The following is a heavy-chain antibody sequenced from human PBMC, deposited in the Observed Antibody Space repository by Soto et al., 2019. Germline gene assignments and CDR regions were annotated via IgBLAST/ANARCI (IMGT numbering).Heavy chain of an antibody. CDR3: ARVRAVQSRYYFDY. V-gene: IGHV1-69*13. J-gene: IGHJ4*02. CDR2: IIPIFGTA. D-gene: IGHD1-1*01. CDR1: GYTFASYA. Sequence: SVKVSCKASGYTFASYAMHWVRQAPGQGLEWMGGIIPIFGTANYAQKFQGRVTITADESTSTAYMELSSLRSEDTAVYYCARVRAVQSRYYFDYWGQGTLVTVSS.